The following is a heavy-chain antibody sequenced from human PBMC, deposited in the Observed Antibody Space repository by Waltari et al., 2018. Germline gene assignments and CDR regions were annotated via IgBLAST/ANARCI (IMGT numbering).Heavy chain of an antibody. J-gene: IGHJ5*02. Sequence: QVQLQESGPGLVKPSETLSLTCTVSGDSLSKSYFHWIRQPPGKGLEWIGYIFSTGSTIYNPSLTSQVTISVDTSKIQFSLKLTSMTAADTAVYYCATSPSSSWYWIDPWGQGTLVTVSS. V-gene: IGHV4-4*09. CDR1: GDSLSKSY. CDR3: ATSPSSSWYWIDP. CDR2: IFSTGST. D-gene: IGHD6-13*01.